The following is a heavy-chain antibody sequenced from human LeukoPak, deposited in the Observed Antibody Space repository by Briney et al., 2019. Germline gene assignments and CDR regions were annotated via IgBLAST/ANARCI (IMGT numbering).Heavy chain of an antibody. CDR1: GFTFSSYD. CDR2: ISASGGST. Sequence: PGGSLRLSCEASGFTFSSYDMSWVRQAPGKGLDWVSTISASGGSTYYADSVKGRFTISRDNSKNTLYLQMNSLRAEDTAVYYCAKVSRGAEQDYWGQGTLVTVSS. D-gene: IGHD1-26*01. J-gene: IGHJ4*02. V-gene: IGHV3-23*01. CDR3: AKVSRGAEQDY.